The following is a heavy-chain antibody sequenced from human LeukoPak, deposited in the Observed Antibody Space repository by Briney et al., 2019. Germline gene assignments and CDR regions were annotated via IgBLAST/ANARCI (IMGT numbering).Heavy chain of an antibody. Sequence: SETLSLTCTVSGGSISTYYWSWIRQSPGKGLEWIGYIYDSGSTNYNPFLKSRVTISVDTSKNQFSLKLNSVTAADTAVYYCARASVTYYYYYYMDVWGKGTTVTVSS. CDR1: GGSISTYY. CDR3: ARASVTYYYYYYMDV. D-gene: IGHD4-11*01. CDR2: IYDSGST. V-gene: IGHV4-59*01. J-gene: IGHJ6*03.